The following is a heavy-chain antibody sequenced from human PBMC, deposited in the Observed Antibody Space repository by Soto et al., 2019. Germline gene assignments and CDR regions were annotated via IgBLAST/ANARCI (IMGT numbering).Heavy chain of an antibody. D-gene: IGHD6-19*01. CDR2: ISWNSGSI. J-gene: IGHJ4*02. CDR1: GFTFDDYA. CDR3: AKDARAVAGTTRLDY. Sequence: HPGGSLRLSCAASGFTFDDYAMHWVRQAPGKGLEWVSGISWNSGSIGYADSVKGRFTISRDNAKNSLYLQMNSLRAEDTALYYCAKDARAVAGTTRLDYWGQGTLVTVSS. V-gene: IGHV3-9*01.